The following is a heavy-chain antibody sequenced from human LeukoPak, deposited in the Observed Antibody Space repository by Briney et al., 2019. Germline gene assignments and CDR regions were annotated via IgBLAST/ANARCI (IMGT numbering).Heavy chain of an antibody. Sequence: SETLSLTCTVPGGSISSYYWSWLRQPAGKGLEWIGRIYTSGSTNYNPSLKSRVTMSVDTSNNQFSLKLSSVTAADTAVYYCARDFRGYSYGPFDYWGQGTLVTVSS. CDR2: IYTSGST. D-gene: IGHD5-18*01. CDR1: GGSISSYY. J-gene: IGHJ4*02. CDR3: ARDFRGYSYGPFDY. V-gene: IGHV4-4*07.